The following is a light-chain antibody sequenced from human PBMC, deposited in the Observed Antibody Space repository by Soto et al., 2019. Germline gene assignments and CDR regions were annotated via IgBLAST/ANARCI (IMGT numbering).Light chain of an antibody. J-gene: IGKJ1*01. V-gene: IGKV3-20*01. CDR1: QSVSSSF. Sequence: MGVAQSPGTLSLSPGESATLSCRASQSVSSSFLAWYQQKAGQAPRLLIYGASSRATGIPDRFSGSGSGTDFTLTISRLEPEDFAVYYCQQYGSSSTWPFGQGTKVDI. CDR2: GAS. CDR3: QQYGSSSTWP.